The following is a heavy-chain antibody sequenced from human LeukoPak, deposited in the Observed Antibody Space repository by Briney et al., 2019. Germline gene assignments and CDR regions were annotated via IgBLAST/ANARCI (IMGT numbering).Heavy chain of an antibody. V-gene: IGHV3-9*01. Sequence: GRSLRLSCAASGFSFDDYAMHWVRQAPGKGLEWVSGIGWNGGGIVYADSVKGRFTISRDNGKNSLYLQMNSLGVEDTALYYCVKLTSAGFVDSRGQGTLVTVSS. CDR1: GFSFDDYA. CDR3: VKLTSAGFVDS. J-gene: IGHJ4*02. D-gene: IGHD6-13*01. CDR2: IGWNGGGI.